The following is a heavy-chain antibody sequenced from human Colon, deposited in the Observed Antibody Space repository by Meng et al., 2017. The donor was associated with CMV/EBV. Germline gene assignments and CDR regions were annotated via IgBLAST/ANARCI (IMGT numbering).Heavy chain of an antibody. CDR1: GDSFSSDNYY. D-gene: IGHD3-22*01. Sequence: SETLSLTCVVSGDSFSSDNYYGGWIRQSPGKGMEWIGSIYYTGITYFNPSLKSRVTMSVDMSKNQFSLKLTSVTAADTGAYYCARLDSSGYSRDFWGQGILVTVSS. CDR2: IYYTGIT. V-gene: IGHV4-39*01. CDR3: ARLDSSGYSRDF. J-gene: IGHJ4*02.